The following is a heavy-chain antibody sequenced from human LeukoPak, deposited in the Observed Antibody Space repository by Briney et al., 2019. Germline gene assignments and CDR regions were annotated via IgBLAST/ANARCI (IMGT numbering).Heavy chain of an antibody. J-gene: IGHJ4*02. V-gene: IGHV3-30-3*01. CDR1: GFTFSSYA. Sequence: GGSLRLSCAASGFTFSSYAMHWVRQAPGKGLEWVAVISYDGSNKYYADSVKGRFTISRDNSKNTLYLQMNSLRAEDTAVYYCARDRAVAGTFLDYWGQGTLVTVSS. D-gene: IGHD6-19*01. CDR2: ISYDGSNK. CDR3: ARDRAVAGTFLDY.